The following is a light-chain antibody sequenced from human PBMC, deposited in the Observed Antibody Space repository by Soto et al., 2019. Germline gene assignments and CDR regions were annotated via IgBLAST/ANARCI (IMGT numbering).Light chain of an antibody. CDR3: AVWDDSLNAVV. Sequence: QSVLTQLPSASGTPGQRVTISCSGSSSNIGSNTVDWYQQFPGTAPKLLIYSNNQGPSGVPARFSGSKSGTSASLAISGLQSEDEADYYCAVWDDSLNAVVFGGGTKLTVL. V-gene: IGLV1-44*01. J-gene: IGLJ2*01. CDR1: SSNIGSNT. CDR2: SNN.